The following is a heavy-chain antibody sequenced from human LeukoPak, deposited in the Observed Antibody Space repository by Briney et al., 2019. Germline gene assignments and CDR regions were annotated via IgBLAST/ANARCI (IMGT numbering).Heavy chain of an antibody. J-gene: IGHJ4*02. D-gene: IGHD3-22*01. V-gene: IGHV3-33*08. CDR1: GFTFSSYA. Sequence: QTGGSLRLSCAASGFTFSSYAMSWVRQAPGKGLEWVALIWSHGNNEYYADSVKGRFTISRDNSKNTLSLQMKNLRAEDTAVYYCARDQFVRSSGSDFDYWGQGTLVIVSS. CDR3: ARDQFVRSSGSDFDY. CDR2: IWSHGNNE.